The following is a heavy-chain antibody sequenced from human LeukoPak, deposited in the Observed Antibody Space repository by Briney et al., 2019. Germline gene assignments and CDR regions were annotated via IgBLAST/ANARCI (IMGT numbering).Heavy chain of an antibody. V-gene: IGHV4-59*08. CDR3: ARHGGNSVYDPFEH. D-gene: IGHD5/OR15-5a*01. Sequence: SETLSLTCTVSGGSISSHYWSWIRQSPGKGLEWIGCIFYTGNTNYNPPLKSRVTISVDTSKKQFSLRLSSVTAADTAVYYCARHGGNSVYDPFEHWGQGTPVTVSS. CDR1: GGSISSHY. CDR2: IFYTGNT. J-gene: IGHJ4*02.